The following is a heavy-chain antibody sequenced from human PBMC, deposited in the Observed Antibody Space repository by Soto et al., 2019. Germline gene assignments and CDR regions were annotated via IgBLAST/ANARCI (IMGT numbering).Heavy chain of an antibody. CDR2: IHHSGGT. CDR3: TKNSAYALDY. CDR1: GGSVSNNNW. J-gene: IGHJ4*02. V-gene: IGHV4-4*02. Sequence: QVQLQESGPGLVKPSGTLSLSCAVSGGSVSNNNWWSWVRQSPGNGLEWIGEIHHSGGTSYNPSLESRATLPVDKSKNELSLRLNYVTAADTAVYYCTKNSAYALDYWGLGILVTVSS. D-gene: IGHD5-12*01.